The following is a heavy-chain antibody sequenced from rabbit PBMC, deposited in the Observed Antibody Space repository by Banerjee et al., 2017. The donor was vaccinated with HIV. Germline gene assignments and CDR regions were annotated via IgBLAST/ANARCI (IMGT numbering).Heavy chain of an antibody. CDR2: IYAGGSGGT. CDR3: ARDLAGVIGWNFNL. V-gene: IGHV1S45*01. CDR1: GWSFSSSYW. J-gene: IGHJ4*01. Sequence: EESGGDLVKPEGSLTLTCTASGWSFSSSYWICWVRQAPGKGLEWIACIYAGGSGGTYYASWAKGRFTISKASSTTVTLQMTSLTAADTATYFCARDLAGVIGWNFNLWGQGTLVTV. D-gene: IGHD4-1*01.